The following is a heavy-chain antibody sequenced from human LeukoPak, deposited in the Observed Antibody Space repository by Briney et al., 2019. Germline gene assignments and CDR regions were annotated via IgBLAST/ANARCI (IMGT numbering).Heavy chain of an antibody. D-gene: IGHD5-12*01. V-gene: IGHV1-8*01. J-gene: IGHJ5*02. CDR1: GYTVTSYD. CDR3: ARAKWPRFRQPFDP. CDR2: MKPNSVNT. Sequence: GASVKVSCKASGYTVTSYDINWVGPATGQGLEWMGWMKPNSVNTGYAQKFQGRVTMTRNTSISTAYMELSSPRSEDTAVYYCARAKWPRFRQPFDPWGQGTLVTVSS.